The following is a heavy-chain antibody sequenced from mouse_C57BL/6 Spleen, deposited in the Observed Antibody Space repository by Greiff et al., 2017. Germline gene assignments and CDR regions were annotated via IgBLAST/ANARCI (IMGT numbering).Heavy chain of an antibody. CDR3: AREGSSFAY. Sequence: QVQLQQSGPELVKPGASVKISCKASGYAFSSSWMNWVKQRPGQGLEWIGRIYPGDGDTNYNGKFKGKATLTAAKSSSTADMQLSSLTSEDAAVYFCAREGSSFAYWGQGTLVTVSA. D-gene: IGHD6-1*01. V-gene: IGHV1-82*01. CDR2: IYPGDGDT. J-gene: IGHJ3*01. CDR1: GYAFSSSW.